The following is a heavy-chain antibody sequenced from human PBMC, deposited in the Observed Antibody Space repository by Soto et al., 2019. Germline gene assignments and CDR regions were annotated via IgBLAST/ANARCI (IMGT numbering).Heavy chain of an antibody. V-gene: IGHV3-30*18. J-gene: IGHJ3*02. Sequence: QVQLVESGGGVVQPGRSLRLSCAASGFTFSSYGMHWVRHAPGKGLEWVAVISYDGSNKYYADSVKGRFTIARGNSKNTMYLQMNSLRAEDTAVYYCANGIPRTGTVSLCDAFDIWGQGTMVTVSS. CDR3: ANGIPRTGTVSLCDAFDI. CDR2: ISYDGSNK. D-gene: IGHD1-1*01. CDR1: GFTFSSYG.